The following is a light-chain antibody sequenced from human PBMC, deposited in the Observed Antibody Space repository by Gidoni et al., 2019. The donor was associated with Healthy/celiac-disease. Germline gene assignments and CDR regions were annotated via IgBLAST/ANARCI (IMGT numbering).Light chain of an antibody. V-gene: IGKV2-28*01. CDR1: QSLLHSNGYNY. J-gene: IGKJ2*01. CDR3: MQALQTPYT. CDR2: LGS. Sequence: DIVMTQSPLSLPVTPGETASIPCRSSQSLLHSNGYNYLNWYLQNPGQSPQLLIYLGSNRASGVPDRFSDSGSGTDFTLKSSRVGAEDDGVYYFMQALQTPYTFGQGTKLEIK.